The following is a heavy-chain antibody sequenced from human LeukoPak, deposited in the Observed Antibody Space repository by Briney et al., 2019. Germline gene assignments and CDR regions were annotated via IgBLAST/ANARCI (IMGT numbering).Heavy chain of an antibody. CDR3: ARGRYCSSTSCFFRPFDI. J-gene: IGHJ3*02. D-gene: IGHD2-2*01. V-gene: IGHV1-18*01. CDR1: GYTFTSYG. CDR2: ISAYNDNT. Sequence: GASVKVSCKASGYTFTSYGISWVRQAPGQGLEWMGWISAYNDNTNYAQKLQGRVTMTTDTSTSTAYMELRSLRSDDTAVYYCARGRYCSSTSCFFRPFDIWGQGTMVTVSS.